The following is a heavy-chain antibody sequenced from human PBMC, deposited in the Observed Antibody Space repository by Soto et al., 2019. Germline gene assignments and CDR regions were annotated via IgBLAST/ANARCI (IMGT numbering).Heavy chain of an antibody. V-gene: IGHV4-59*08. CDR1: GGYISNYD. CDR3: ARSRTTVTPSGFQH. J-gene: IGHJ1*01. Sequence: SETLSLTCPVSGGYISNYDWSWFRQTPGKGLEWIGYVHDSWGSNYNPSLKSRVAISLDTSKSQFSLKLTSVTATDTAVYYCARSRTTVTPSGFQHWGQGTLVTVSS. CDR2: VHDSWGS. D-gene: IGHD4-17*01.